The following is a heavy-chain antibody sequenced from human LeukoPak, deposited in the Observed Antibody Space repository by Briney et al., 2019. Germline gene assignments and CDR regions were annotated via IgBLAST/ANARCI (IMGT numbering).Heavy chain of an antibody. Sequence: ASVKVSCKASGYTFTGYYMHWVRQAPGQGLEWMGWINPNSGGTNYAQKFQGWVTMTRDTSVSTAYMELSRLRSDDTAVYYCARCMMRGRIGMDVWGQGTTVTVSS. CDR1: GYTFTGYY. CDR2: INPNSGGT. D-gene: IGHD3-16*01. J-gene: IGHJ6*02. V-gene: IGHV1-2*04. CDR3: ARCMMRGRIGMDV.